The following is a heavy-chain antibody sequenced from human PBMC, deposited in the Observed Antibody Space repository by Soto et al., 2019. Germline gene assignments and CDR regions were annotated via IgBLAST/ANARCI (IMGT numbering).Heavy chain of an antibody. D-gene: IGHD3-10*01. J-gene: IGHJ3*02. V-gene: IGHV5-10-1*01. CDR1: GYSFTSYW. CDR3: ASWPFYGSGFDAFDI. CDR2: IDPSDSYI. Sequence: GESLKISCKGSGYSFTSYWITWVRQMPGEGLEWMGRIDPSDSYINYSPSFQGHVSISTDKSISTAYLQWSSLKASDTAMYYRASWPFYGSGFDAFDIWGQGTMVTVSS.